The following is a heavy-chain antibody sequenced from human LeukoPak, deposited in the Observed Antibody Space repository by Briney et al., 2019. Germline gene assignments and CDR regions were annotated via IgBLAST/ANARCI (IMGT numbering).Heavy chain of an antibody. Sequence: GRSLRLSCAASGFTISNYGMHWVRQAPGKGLEWVAVIWYDGSNKYYADSVKGRFTISRDNSKNTLSLQMNSLRAEDTAVYYCAKDHDGSGYDSLDYWGQGTLVSVSS. V-gene: IGHV3-33*06. CDR1: GFTISNYG. D-gene: IGHD5-12*01. J-gene: IGHJ4*02. CDR3: AKDHDGSGYDSLDY. CDR2: IWYDGSNK.